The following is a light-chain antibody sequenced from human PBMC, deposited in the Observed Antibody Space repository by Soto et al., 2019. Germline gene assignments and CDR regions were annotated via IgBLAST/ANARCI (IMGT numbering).Light chain of an antibody. CDR1: QSISKW. CDR2: DAS. CDR3: QQTDTAPYT. J-gene: IGKJ2*01. V-gene: IGKV1-5*01. Sequence: DIQMTQSPSTLSASIGDRVTITCRASQSISKWLAWHQQKPGKAPKLLIYDASSLQSGVPPRFSGTGSGTDFTLTISSLQPEDFAIYYCQQTDTAPYTFGQGTKLEIK.